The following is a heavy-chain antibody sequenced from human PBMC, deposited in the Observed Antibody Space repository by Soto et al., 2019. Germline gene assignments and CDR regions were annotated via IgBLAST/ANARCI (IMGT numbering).Heavy chain of an antibody. CDR1: GFTFRTYA. CDR2: LFGSGAGI. V-gene: IGHV3-23*01. Sequence: PWGALRLSCAASGFTFRTYAMSSVRHAPGKGLEWVAGLFGSGAGISYADSVKGRFTISRDTSNNMLYMQMGSLRVEVTAVYYCAKDSQPDGRWPFDHWGQGTVVTVSS. CDR3: AKDSQPDGRWPFDH. J-gene: IGHJ4*02. D-gene: IGHD2-8*01.